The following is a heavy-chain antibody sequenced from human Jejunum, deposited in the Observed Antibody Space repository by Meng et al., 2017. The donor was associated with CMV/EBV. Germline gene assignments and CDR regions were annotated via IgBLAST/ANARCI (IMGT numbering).Heavy chain of an antibody. CDR3: ARGDSQFLSAFDI. CDR2: IWYDGINE. J-gene: IGHJ3*02. CDR1: GFTFRTYG. D-gene: IGHD2-15*01. V-gene: IGHV3-33*01. Sequence: ASGFTFRTYGMHWVRQAPGKGLEWVALIWYDGINEFYVDSVKGRFAISRDNSQNTVFLQMNSLRAEDTAVYYCARGDSQFLSAFDIWGQGTMVTVSS.